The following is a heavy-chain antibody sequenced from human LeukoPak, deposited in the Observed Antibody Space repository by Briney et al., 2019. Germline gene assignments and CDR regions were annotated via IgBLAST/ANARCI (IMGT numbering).Heavy chain of an antibody. Sequence: GGSLRLSCAASGFTVSNNYMSWVRQAPGKGLEWVSVIYSGDNTYYVESVKGRFTISRDNSKNTLFLRMNRLRAEDTAVYYCAGRRVLDASFDYWGQGTLVTVSS. V-gene: IGHV3-66*02. CDR3: AGRRVLDASFDY. J-gene: IGHJ4*02. CDR1: GFTVSNNY. D-gene: IGHD3-16*01. CDR2: IYSGDNT.